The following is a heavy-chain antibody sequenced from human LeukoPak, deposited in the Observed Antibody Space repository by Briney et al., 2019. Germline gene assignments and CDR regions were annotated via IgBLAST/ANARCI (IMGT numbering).Heavy chain of an antibody. CDR2: VNRDGSET. J-gene: IGHJ6*02. CDR1: GFALSSHW. Sequence: GGSLRLSCAAFGFALSSHWMTWVRQVPGRGPEWVANVNRDGSETYYLDSVKGRFIISKDNAKNSLYLQMNSLRAEDTALYHCARNNGMDVWGQGTTVIVSS. V-gene: IGHV3-7*03. CDR3: ARNNGMDV.